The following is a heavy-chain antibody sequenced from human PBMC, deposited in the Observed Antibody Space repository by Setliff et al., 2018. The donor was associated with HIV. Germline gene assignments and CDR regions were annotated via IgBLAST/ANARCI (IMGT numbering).Heavy chain of an antibody. J-gene: IGHJ3*02. CDR3: ARQRVVATTKLDAFGI. CDR1: GYTFTNYW. Sequence: GESLKISCKASGYTFTNYWIGWVRQLPGKGLEWMGIFYPGDSDARYSPSFQGQITFSADKSVTTAYLQWSSLKASETAMYYCARQRVVATTKLDAFGIWGQGTMVTVSS. CDR2: FYPGDSDA. D-gene: IGHD2-15*01. V-gene: IGHV5-51*01.